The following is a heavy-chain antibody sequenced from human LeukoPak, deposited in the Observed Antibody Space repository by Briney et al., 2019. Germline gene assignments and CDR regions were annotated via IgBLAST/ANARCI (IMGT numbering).Heavy chain of an antibody. Sequence: SETLSLTCTVSGVSISSYYWSWIRQPPGKGLEWLGYIYYSGSTNYNPSLKSRVTISVDTSKNQFSLKLSSVTAADTAVYYCARSNWNGGDFDYWGQGTLVTVSS. V-gene: IGHV4-59*01. CDR2: IYYSGST. D-gene: IGHD1-1*01. CDR3: ARSNWNGGDFDY. J-gene: IGHJ4*02. CDR1: GVSISSYY.